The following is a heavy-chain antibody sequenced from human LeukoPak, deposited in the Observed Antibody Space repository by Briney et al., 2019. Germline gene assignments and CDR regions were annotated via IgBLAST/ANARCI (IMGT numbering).Heavy chain of an antibody. CDR2: ISGSGGST. V-gene: IGHV3-23*01. Sequence: PGGSLRLSCAASGFTFSSYAMSWVRQAPGKGLEWVSAISGSGGSTYYADSVKGRFTISRDNSKNTLYLQMNSLRAEDTAVYYCAKGYCGSTSCYAGVLDYWGQGTLVTVSS. CDR3: AKGYCGSTSCYAGVLDY. J-gene: IGHJ4*02. CDR1: GFTFSSYA. D-gene: IGHD2-2*01.